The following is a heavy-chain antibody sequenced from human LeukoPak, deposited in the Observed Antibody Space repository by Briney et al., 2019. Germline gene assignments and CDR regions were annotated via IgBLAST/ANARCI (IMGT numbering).Heavy chain of an antibody. CDR1: GFTFNGYG. J-gene: IGHJ4*02. Sequence: PGGSLRLSCTASGFTFNGYGIHWVRQAPGKRLEWVTVIWFDGSNKYYADFVKGRFTISRDNSKNTLYLQMNSLRAEDTALYYCARDSAELDYWGQGTLVTVSS. CDR3: ARDSAELDY. CDR2: IWFDGSNK. D-gene: IGHD1-26*01. V-gene: IGHV3-33*01.